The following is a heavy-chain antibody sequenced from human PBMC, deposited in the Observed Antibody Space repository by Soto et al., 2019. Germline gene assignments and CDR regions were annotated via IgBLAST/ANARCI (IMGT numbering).Heavy chain of an antibody. V-gene: IGHV3-53*01. J-gene: IGHJ5*01. CDR3: AKGYGAGSYFFDS. Sequence: EVQLVESGGGLIQPGGSLRLSCAASGISVSSNYMTWVRQAPGKGLECVSVSYSGGNTYYADSVKGRFTISRDNFKNTFDLQMNSLRAEDTAVYYCAKGYGAGSYFFDSWGQGTLVTVSS. CDR1: GISVSSNY. D-gene: IGHD3-10*01. CDR2: SYSGGNT.